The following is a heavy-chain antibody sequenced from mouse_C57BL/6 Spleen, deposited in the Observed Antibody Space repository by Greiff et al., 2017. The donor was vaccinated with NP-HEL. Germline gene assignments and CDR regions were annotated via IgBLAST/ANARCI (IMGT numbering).Heavy chain of an antibody. J-gene: IGHJ4*01. CDR3: ARALSDYAMDY. CDR2: IYPSDSET. D-gene: IGHD6-5*01. V-gene: IGHV1-61*01. CDR1: GYTFTSYW. Sequence: QVQLQQPGAELVRPGSSVKLSCKASGYTFTSYWMDWVKQRPGQGLEWIGNIYPSDSETHYNQKFKDKATLTVDKSSSTAYMQLISRTSEDSAVYYCARALSDYAMDYWGQGTSVTVSS.